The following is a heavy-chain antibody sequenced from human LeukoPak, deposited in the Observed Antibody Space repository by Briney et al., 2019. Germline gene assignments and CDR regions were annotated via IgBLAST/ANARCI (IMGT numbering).Heavy chain of an antibody. J-gene: IGHJ4*02. Sequence: ASVKVSCQTSGYTFTGYYMHWVRQGPGQGLEWMGWINPTSGGTNYAQKFQGRVTMTRDTSIGTAYMELSRLTSDDTAVYYCARVWYYHDSTGILTLYFDYWGQGTLVTVSS. CDR1: GYTFTGYY. CDR3: ARVWYYHDSTGILTLYFDY. V-gene: IGHV1-2*02. D-gene: IGHD3-22*01. CDR2: INPTSGGT.